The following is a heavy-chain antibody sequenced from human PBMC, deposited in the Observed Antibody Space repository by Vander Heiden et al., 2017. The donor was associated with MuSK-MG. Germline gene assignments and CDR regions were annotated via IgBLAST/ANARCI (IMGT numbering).Heavy chain of an antibody. CDR2: IIPIFGIA. J-gene: IGHJ4*01. CDR1: GGSFSSYA. D-gene: IGHD3-10*01. CDR3: ARSKEAVLLWFGELSN. Sequence: QVQLVQSGAEVKKPGSSGKGSCKASGGSFSSYAISWVRQAPGQGLEWMGGIIPIFGIANYAQKFQGRVTITADKSTSTAYMELSSLRSEDTAVYYCARSKEAVLLWFGELSNWGQGTLVTVSS. V-gene: IGHV1-69*17.